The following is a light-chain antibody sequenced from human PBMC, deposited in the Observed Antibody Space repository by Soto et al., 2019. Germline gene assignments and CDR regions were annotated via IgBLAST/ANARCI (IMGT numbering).Light chain of an antibody. V-gene: IGLV4-69*01. J-gene: IGLJ2*01. CDR2: LNSDGSH. CDR1: SGHSSYA. CDR3: QTWGTGILV. Sequence: QLVLTQSPSASVSLGASVKLTCTLSSGHSSYAIAWHQQQPEKGPRYLMKLNSDGSHSKGDGIPDRFSGSSSGAERYLTISSLQSEDEADYYCQTWGTGILVFGGGTKLTVL.